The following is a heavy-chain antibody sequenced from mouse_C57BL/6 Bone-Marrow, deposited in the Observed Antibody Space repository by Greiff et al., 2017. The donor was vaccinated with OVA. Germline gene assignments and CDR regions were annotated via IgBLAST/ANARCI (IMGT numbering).Heavy chain of an antibody. CDR2: INPNNGGT. J-gene: IGHJ2*01. V-gene: IGHV1-22*01. CDR1: GYTFTDYN. Sequence: EVQLQQSGPELVKPGASVKMSCKASGYTFTDYNMHWVKQSHGKSLEWIGYINPNNGGTSYNQKFKGKATLTVNQSSSTAYMELRSLTSEDSAVYYCARWITTVVATRSYFDYWGQGTTLTVSS. CDR3: ARWITTVVATRSYFDY. D-gene: IGHD1-1*01.